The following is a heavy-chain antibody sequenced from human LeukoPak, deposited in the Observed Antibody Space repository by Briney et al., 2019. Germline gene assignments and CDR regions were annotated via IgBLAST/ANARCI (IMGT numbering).Heavy chain of an antibody. D-gene: IGHD1-26*01. Sequence: GGSLRLSCATSGFTFDDYYMTWIRQAPGKGLEWVSYISSSGSTIYYADSVKGRFTISRDNAKNSLYLQMNSLRAEDTAVYYCAREGGEWELLRTFDYWGQGTLVTVSS. J-gene: IGHJ4*02. CDR2: ISSSGSTI. CDR3: AREGGEWELLRTFDY. CDR1: GFTFDDYY. V-gene: IGHV3-11*04.